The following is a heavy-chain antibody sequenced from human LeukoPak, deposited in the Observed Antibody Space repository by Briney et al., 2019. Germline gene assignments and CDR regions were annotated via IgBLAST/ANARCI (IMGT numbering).Heavy chain of an antibody. V-gene: IGHV3-53*01. CDR1: GIAVIGNY. D-gene: IGHD1-26*01. J-gene: IGHJ4*02. CDR2: ISINTDT. Sequence: HPGGSPRLSCAASGIAVIGNYMSWVRQPPGKGLEWVSFISINTDTFYADSVRGRFTISRDSSKNTLFLQMNSLRDEDSAVYYCAIAQSWDELFDSWGQGTLVTVSS. CDR3: AIAQSWDELFDS.